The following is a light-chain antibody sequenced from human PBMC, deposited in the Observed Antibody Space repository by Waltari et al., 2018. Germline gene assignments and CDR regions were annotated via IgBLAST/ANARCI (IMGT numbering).Light chain of an antibody. V-gene: IGLV3-21*02. CDR1: NIGSKS. CDR3: QVWDNYADHVI. J-gene: IGLJ2*01. Sequence: SSVLTQPPSVSVAPGQTATITCGGHNIGSKSLHWYQQKPGQAPVLVVYDDDVRPSGIPERISGSNSANTATLTINRVEVGDEAAYFCQVWDNYADHVIFGGGTKLTVL. CDR2: DDD.